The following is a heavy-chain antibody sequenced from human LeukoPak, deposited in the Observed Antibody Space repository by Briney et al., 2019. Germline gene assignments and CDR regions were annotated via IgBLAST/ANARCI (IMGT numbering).Heavy chain of an antibody. J-gene: IGHJ4*02. CDR1: GFTFSSYG. CDR3: AKQAAIKSGAFDS. D-gene: IGHD2-2*01. CDR2: IRHDGSNK. Sequence: GGSLRLSCAASGFTFSSYGMHWVRQAPGKGLQWVAFIRHDGSNKKYADSVKGRFTISRVNSQSTLYLQVRSLTAEDTALYYCAKQAAIKSGAFDSWGQGTLVTVSS. V-gene: IGHV3-30*02.